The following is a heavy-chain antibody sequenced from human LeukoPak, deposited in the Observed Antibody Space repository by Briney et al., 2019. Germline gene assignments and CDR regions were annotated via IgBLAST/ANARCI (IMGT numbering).Heavy chain of an antibody. J-gene: IGHJ4*02. CDR2: ISGSGGST. CDR1: GFTFTSYA. D-gene: IGHD2-2*01. CDR3: AKDRKYCSSTSCPFYFDY. V-gene: IGHV3-23*01. Sequence: GGSLRLSCAAPGFTFTSYAMTWVGQAPGKGLEGFSAISGSGGSTYYADSVKGRFTISRDNSKNTLYLQMNSLRAEDTAVYYCAKDRKYCSSTSCPFYFDYWGQGTLLTVSS.